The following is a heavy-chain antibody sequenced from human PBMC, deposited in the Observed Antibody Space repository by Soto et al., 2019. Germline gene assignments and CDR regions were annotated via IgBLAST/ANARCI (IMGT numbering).Heavy chain of an antibody. J-gene: IGHJ6*02. D-gene: IGHD6-19*01. CDR1: GGSFSGYY. Sequence: QVQLQQWRAGLLKPSETLSLTCAVYGGSFSGYYWSWIRQPPGKGLEWIGEINHSGSTNYNPSLKSGITLSVDTYKNQFSLKLSSVTAADTAVYYWARGHSIAVAGTGAEGDGMDVWGQGTTVTVSS. CDR2: INHSGST. CDR3: ARGHSIAVAGTGAEGDGMDV. V-gene: IGHV4-34*01.